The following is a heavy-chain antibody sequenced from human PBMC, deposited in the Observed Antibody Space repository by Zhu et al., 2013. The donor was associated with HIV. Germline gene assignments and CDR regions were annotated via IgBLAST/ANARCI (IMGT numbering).Heavy chain of an antibody. CDR1: GYSFINYG. J-gene: IGHJ6*03. CDR2: ISAYNGNT. D-gene: IGHD6-13*01. V-gene: IGHV1-18*01. CDR3: ASSIAAGGVGWDYHYMDV. Sequence: QVQLVQSGAELKKPGASVKVSCKASGYSFINYGISWVRQAPGQGLEWMGWISAYNGNTNYGENVRGRATMTTDTSTTSAYMELRGLRSDDTAMYYCASSIAAGGVGWDYHYMDVWGQKGATGHRLL.